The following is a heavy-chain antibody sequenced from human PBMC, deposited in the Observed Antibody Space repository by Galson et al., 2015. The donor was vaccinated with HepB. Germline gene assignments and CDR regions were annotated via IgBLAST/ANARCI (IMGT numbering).Heavy chain of an antibody. D-gene: IGHD6-19*01. CDR2: ISGSGGGGNT. CDR1: GFSFSRYA. J-gene: IGHJ4*02. Sequence: SLRLSCAASGFSFSRYAMSWVRQAPEKGLEWVSSISGSGGGGNTYYGDSVKGRFTVSRDNSKNTVYLQMNRLRAEDTAVYYCAKRWGAVAGYYYFDKWGQGTLVTVSS. CDR3: AKRWGAVAGYYYFDK. V-gene: IGHV3-23*01.